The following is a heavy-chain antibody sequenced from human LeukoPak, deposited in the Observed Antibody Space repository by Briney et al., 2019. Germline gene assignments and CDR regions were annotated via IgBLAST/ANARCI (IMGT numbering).Heavy chain of an antibody. D-gene: IGHD6-6*01. CDR2: INPNSGGT. CDR3: ARFALYSSSLPTLDY. J-gene: IGHJ4*02. V-gene: IGHV1-2*02. Sequence: ASVKVSCKASGYTFTGYYMHWVRQAPGQGLEWMGWINPNSGGTNYAQKFQGRVTMTRDTSSSTAYMELSRLRSDDTAVYYCARFALYSSSLPTLDYWGQGTLVTVSS. CDR1: GYTFTGYY.